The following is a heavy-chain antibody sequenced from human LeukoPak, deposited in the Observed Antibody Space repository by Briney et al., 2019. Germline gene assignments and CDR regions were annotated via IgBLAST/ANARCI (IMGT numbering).Heavy chain of an antibody. V-gene: IGHV3-7*01. D-gene: IGHD3-3*01. Sequence: GGSLRLSCAASGFTFSSYWMSWVRQAPGKGLEWVANIKQDGSEKYYVDSVKGRFTISRDNAKKSLYLQMNSLRGEDTAVYYCARAEPTICGVVIIGGFFDYWGQGTLVTVSS. CDR1: GFTFSSYW. CDR2: IKQDGSEK. CDR3: ARAEPTICGVVIIGGFFDY. J-gene: IGHJ4*02.